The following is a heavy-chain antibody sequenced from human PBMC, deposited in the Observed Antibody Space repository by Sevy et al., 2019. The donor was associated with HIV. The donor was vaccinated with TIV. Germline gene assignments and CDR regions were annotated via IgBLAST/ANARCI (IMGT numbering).Heavy chain of an antibody. J-gene: IGHJ4*02. Sequence: GGSLRLSCPASGFAFYDYSMSWIRQAPGKGLEWVATLSFGCGKINYAHSVKGRFTISRDNSKNSFYLQMDNLRVEDTALYYCAREGCTRPHDYWGQGTRVTVSS. CDR1: GFAFYDYS. V-gene: IGHV3-21*04. CDR3: AREGCTRPHDY. D-gene: IGHD2-8*01. CDR2: LSFGCGKI.